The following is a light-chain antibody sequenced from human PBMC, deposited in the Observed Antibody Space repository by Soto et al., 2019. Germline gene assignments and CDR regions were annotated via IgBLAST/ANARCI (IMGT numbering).Light chain of an antibody. CDR1: QSVSRY. CDR2: DAS. V-gene: IGKV3-11*01. CDR3: QHRSCWPPYT. J-gene: IGKJ2*01. Sequence: IVLTQSPATLSLSPGERATLSCRASQSVSRYLAWYQQKPGQAPRLLIYDASNRATGIPARISGSGSGTDFSLPISSLQPEDFAAYYCQHRSCWPPYTFGQGTKLDIK.